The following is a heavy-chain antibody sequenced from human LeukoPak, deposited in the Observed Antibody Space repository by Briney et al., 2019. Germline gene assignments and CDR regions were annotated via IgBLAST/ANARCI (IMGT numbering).Heavy chain of an antibody. J-gene: IGHJ4*02. D-gene: IGHD6-19*01. CDR3: ARDSGWHSDY. V-gene: IGHV3-30-3*01. CDR1: GFTFSSYS. Sequence: GGSLILSCAASGFTFSSYSMHWVRQAPGKGLEWVAVISYDGSNKYYAGSVKGRFTISRDNSKNTLYLQMNSLRAEDTAVYNCARDSGWHSDYWGQGTLVTVSS. CDR2: ISYDGSNK.